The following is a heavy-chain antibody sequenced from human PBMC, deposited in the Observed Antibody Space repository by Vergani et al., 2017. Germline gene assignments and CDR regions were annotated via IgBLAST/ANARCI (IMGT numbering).Heavy chain of an antibody. CDR2: INWNSDSI. CDR3: VKDIAASGNYWYFDL. Sequence: EVQLLESGGGLVQPGGSLRLSCEASGLTFWKFGMHWVRQGPGKGLEWVSGINWNSDSIAYADSVKGRFTISGDNAKNSLYLQMNSLRAEDTALYYCVKDIAASGNYWYFDLWGRGTLVTVSS. D-gene: IGHD6-13*01. CDR1: GLTFWKFG. V-gene: IGHV3-9*01. J-gene: IGHJ2*01.